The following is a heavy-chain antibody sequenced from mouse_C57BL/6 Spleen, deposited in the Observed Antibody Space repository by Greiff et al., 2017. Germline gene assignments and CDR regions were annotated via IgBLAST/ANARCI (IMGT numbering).Heavy chain of an antibody. CDR3: ARHGKSQGDY. D-gene: IGHD1-1*01. Sequence: DVKLVESGGGLVKPGGSLKLSCAASGFTFSDYGMHWIRQAPEKGLEWVAYISSGSSTIYYADTVKGRFTISRDNAKNTLFLQMTSLRSEDTAMYYCARHGKSQGDYWGQGTSVTVSS. CDR2: ISSGSSTI. CDR1: GFTFSDYG. V-gene: IGHV5-17*01. J-gene: IGHJ4*01.